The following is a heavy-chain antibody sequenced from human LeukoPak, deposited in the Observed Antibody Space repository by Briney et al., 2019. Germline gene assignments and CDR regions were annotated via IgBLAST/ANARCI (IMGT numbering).Heavy chain of an antibody. CDR2: ISLAGQT. Sequence: SGTLSLTCGVSGGSISGTNWWSWVRQPPGQGLEWIGEISLAGQTNYNPSLNGRVTMSLDKSSNQLSLHLTSVTAADTAVYYCAGRLCGGDCYSTFSYWGQGTLVTVSS. CDR1: GGSISGTNW. J-gene: IGHJ4*02. V-gene: IGHV4-4*02. CDR3: AGRLCGGDCYSTFSY. D-gene: IGHD2-21*02.